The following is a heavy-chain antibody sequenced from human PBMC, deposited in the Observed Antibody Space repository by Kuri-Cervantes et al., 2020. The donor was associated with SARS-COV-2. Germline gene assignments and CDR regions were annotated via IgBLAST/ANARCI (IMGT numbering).Heavy chain of an antibody. J-gene: IGHJ4*02. D-gene: IGHD3-3*01. CDR1: GFTFSSYG. Sequence: GESLKISCAASGFTFSSYGMLWVRQAPGKGLEWDSSINTDGSHKNYADSVKGRFTISRDSAKSSLYLQMNSLRVEDTAVYYCARYFGVITVDYWGRGTLVTVSS. V-gene: IGHV3-21*01. CDR2: INTDGSHK. CDR3: ARYFGVITVDY.